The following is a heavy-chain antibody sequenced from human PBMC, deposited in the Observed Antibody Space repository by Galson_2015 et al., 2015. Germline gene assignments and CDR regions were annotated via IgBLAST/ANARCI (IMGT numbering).Heavy chain of an antibody. D-gene: IGHD3-22*01. CDR2: IYWDDDK. CDR3: AHGPYYYDSSGYYSSLFDY. Sequence: PALVKPTQTLTLTCTFSGFSLSTSGVGVGWIRQPPGKALEWLALIYWDDDKRYSPSLKSRLTITKDTSKNQVVLTMTNMDPVDTATYYCAHGPYYYDSSGYYSSLFDYWGQGTLVTVSS. CDR1: GFSLSTSGVG. V-gene: IGHV2-5*02. J-gene: IGHJ4*02.